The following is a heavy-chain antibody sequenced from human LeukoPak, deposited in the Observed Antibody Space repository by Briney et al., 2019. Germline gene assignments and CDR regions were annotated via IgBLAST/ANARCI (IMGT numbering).Heavy chain of an antibody. D-gene: IGHD6-25*01. Sequence: GASVKVSCKASGYNFAHNIHWVRQAPGQGHEFMGWINPKNGGTKYAQNFQGRVTMTRDTSISTVYMELSSLGSDDTAVYYCVVSIQAAAIPAFDSWGQGNLVTVSS. CDR2: INPKNGGT. J-gene: IGHJ4*02. CDR3: VVSIQAAAIPAFDS. V-gene: IGHV1-2*02. CDR1: GYNFAHN.